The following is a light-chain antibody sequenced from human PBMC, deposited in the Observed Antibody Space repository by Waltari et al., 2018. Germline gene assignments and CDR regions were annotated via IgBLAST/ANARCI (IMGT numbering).Light chain of an antibody. CDR3: QQSYTTPLT. CDR2: VVS. J-gene: IGKJ4*01. V-gene: IGKV1-39*01. Sequence: DIQMTQSPSSLSASVGDRVTITCRASQTINKYLNWYQQKPGKAPKVLISVVSYLHTGVPSRFSGSGSGTDFTLTISSLQPEDFATYYCQQSYTTPLTFGGGTKVEIK. CDR1: QTINKY.